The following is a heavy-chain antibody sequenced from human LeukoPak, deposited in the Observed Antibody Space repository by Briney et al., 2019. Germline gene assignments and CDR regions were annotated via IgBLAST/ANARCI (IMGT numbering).Heavy chain of an antibody. Sequence: SETLSLTCTVSGGSISSYYWSWIRQPPGKGLEWLGYIYYSGSTNYNPSLKSRVTISVDTPKNQFSLKLSSVTAADTAVYYCARGPRYGSSWPYFLWGQGTLVTVSS. CDR1: GGSISSYY. D-gene: IGHD6-13*01. CDR3: ARGPRYGSSWPYFL. V-gene: IGHV4-59*01. CDR2: IYYSGST. J-gene: IGHJ4*02.